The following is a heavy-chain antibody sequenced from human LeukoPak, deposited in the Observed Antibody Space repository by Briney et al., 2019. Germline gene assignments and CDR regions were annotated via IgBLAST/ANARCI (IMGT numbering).Heavy chain of an antibody. CDR2: ISSSSYYT. Sequence: GGSLRLSCAASGFTFSNYAMSWARQAPGKGLEWVSTISSSSYYTSYADSVKGRFTISRDNAWNSLYLQMNSLRAEDTAVYYCARGSRDSSSYYWGQGTLVTVSS. CDR3: ARGSRDSSSYY. CDR1: GFTFSNYA. D-gene: IGHD6-6*01. V-gene: IGHV3-11*06. J-gene: IGHJ4*02.